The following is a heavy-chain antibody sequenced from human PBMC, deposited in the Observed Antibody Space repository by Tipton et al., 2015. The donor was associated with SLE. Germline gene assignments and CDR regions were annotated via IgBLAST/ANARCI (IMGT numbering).Heavy chain of an antibody. CDR1: GFIFSSYA. CDR3: ARDEGIALAGDAFDI. D-gene: IGHD6-19*01. CDR2: IYGGAHNT. Sequence: GSLRLSCAASGFIFSSYAMSWVRQAPGKGLEWIAVIYGGAHNTFYADSVKGRFTISRDNAKNSLYLQMNSLRAEDTAVYYCARDEGIALAGDAFDIWGQGTMVTVSS. J-gene: IGHJ3*02. V-gene: IGHV3-23*03.